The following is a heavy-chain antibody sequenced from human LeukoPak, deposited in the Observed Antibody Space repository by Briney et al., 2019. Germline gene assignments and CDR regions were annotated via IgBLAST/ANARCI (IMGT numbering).Heavy chain of an antibody. Sequence: GGSLRLSCAASGFSFSSYSMNWVRQAPGKGLEWVSYIRTSSHIYYAASVKGRFTISRDNAKNSLYLQMNSLRDEDTAVYYCARDRGYCSGGSCYHDYWGQGTLVTVSS. CDR1: GFSFSSYS. V-gene: IGHV3-48*02. CDR2: IRTSSHI. D-gene: IGHD2-15*01. J-gene: IGHJ4*02. CDR3: ARDRGYCSGGSCYHDY.